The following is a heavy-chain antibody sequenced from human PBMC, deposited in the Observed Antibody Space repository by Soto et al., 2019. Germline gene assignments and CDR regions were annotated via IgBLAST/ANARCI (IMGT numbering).Heavy chain of an antibody. CDR3: ARDFEGGDYDFWSGYYTASRYYYYGMDV. CDR1: GYTFNTHV. J-gene: IGHJ6*02. D-gene: IGHD3-3*01. V-gene: IGHV1-3*01. CDR2: INGGSGKT. Sequence: GASVKVSCKASGYTFNTHVIHWVRQAPGQRLEWMGWINGGSGKTKESQKFQGRVTITADKSTSTAYMELSSLRSEDTAVYYCARDFEGGDYDFWSGYYTASRYYYYGMDVWGQGTTVTVSS.